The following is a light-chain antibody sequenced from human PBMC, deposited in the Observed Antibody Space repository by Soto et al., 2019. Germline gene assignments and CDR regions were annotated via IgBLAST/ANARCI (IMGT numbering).Light chain of an antibody. Sequence: EIVLTQSPVIVSLSPGERATLSFSASQTVDNFLAWYQLKPGKAPRLLIYDATKRASGIPVRFTGSGSGTDFILTISNIEAEDVAIYYCQQRKKWPPITFGQGTRLEIK. CDR1: QTVDNF. V-gene: IGKV3-11*01. CDR3: QQRKKWPPIT. CDR2: DAT. J-gene: IGKJ5*01.